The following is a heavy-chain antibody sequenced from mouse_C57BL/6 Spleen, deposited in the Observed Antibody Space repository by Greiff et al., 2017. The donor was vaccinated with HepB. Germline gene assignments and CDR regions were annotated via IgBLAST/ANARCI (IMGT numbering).Heavy chain of an antibody. J-gene: IGHJ4*01. Sequence: EVQLVESGGGLVKPGGSLKLSCAASGFTFSDYGMHWVRQAPEKGLEWVAYISSGSSTIYYADTVKGRFTISRDNAKNTLFLQMTSLRSEDTAMYYCARRVTPYYYAMDYWGQGTSFTVSS. D-gene: IGHD2-3*01. V-gene: IGHV5-17*01. CDR2: ISSGSSTI. CDR3: ARRVTPYYYAMDY. CDR1: GFTFSDYG.